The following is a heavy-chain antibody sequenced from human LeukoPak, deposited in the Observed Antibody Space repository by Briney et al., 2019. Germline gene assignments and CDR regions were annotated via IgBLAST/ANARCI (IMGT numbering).Heavy chain of an antibody. CDR1: GGSISSSNW. D-gene: IGHD3-22*01. J-gene: IGHJ4*02. CDR2: IYHSGST. Sequence: SETLSLTCAVSGGSISSSNWWSWVRQPPGKGLEWIGEIYHSGSTNYNPSLKSRVTISVDKSKNQFSLKLSSVTAADTAVYYCARITMIVGKYYFDYWGQGTLVTVSS. V-gene: IGHV4-4*02. CDR3: ARITMIVGKYYFDY.